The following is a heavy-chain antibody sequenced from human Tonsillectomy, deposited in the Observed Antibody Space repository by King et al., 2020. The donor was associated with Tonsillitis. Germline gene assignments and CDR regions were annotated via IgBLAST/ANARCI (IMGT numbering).Heavy chain of an antibody. Sequence: VQLVESGGGLVQPGGSLRLSCAASGFTFSSYAMSWVRQAPGKGLEWVSVIYSGGSSTYYADSVKGRFTISRDNSKNTLYLQLNSLRAEDTAVYYCAKIGGFGELSWGQGTLVTVSS. CDR1: GFTFSSYA. J-gene: IGHJ5*02. V-gene: IGHV3-23*03. CDR3: AKIGGFGELS. CDR2: IYSGGSST. D-gene: IGHD3-10*01.